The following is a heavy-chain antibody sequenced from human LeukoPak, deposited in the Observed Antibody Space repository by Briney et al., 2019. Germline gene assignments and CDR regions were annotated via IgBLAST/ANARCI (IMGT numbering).Heavy chain of an antibody. V-gene: IGHV3-23*01. D-gene: IGHD1-26*01. CDR1: GFTFSSYA. CDR2: ISGSGGST. J-gene: IGHJ4*02. CDR3: AKGFASGWEPFDY. Sequence: GGSLGLSCAASGFTFSSYAMSWVRQAPGKGLEWVSAISGSGGSTYYADSVKGRFTISRDNSKNTLYLQMNSLRAEDTAVYYCAKGFASGWEPFDYWGQGTLVTVSS.